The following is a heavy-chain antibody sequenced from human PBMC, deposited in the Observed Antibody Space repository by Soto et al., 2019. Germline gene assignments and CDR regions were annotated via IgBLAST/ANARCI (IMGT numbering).Heavy chain of an antibody. CDR3: ARDEELMVYAGSLDY. CDR1: GYTFTSYY. CDR2: INPNDGST. Sequence: GASVKVSCKASGYTFTSYYMHWVRQAPGQGLEWMGIINPNDGSTSYAQKLQGRVTMTTDTSTSTAYMELRSLRSDDTAVYYCARDEELMVYAGSLDYWGQGTLVTVSS. V-gene: IGHV1-46*01. J-gene: IGHJ4*02. D-gene: IGHD2-8*01.